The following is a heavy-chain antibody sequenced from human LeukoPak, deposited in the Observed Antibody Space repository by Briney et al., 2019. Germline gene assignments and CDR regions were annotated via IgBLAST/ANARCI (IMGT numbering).Heavy chain of an antibody. CDR1: GFTFSTYA. V-gene: IGHV3-23*01. CDR2: ISDSGGYI. J-gene: IGHJ4*02. CDR3: AKDRTFDY. Sequence: PGGSLRLSCAASGFTFSTYAMNWVRQAPGKGLEWVSGISDSGGYIYYADSVKGRFTISRDNSKNTLYLQMNSLRAEDTAVYYCAKDRTFDYWGQGTLVTVSS.